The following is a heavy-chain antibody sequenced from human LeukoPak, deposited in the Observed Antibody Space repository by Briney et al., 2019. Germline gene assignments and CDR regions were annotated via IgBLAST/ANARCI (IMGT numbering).Heavy chain of an antibody. CDR3: ARDPFFWFGEQISPHPPGPY. V-gene: IGHV1-18*01. CDR2: ISAYNGNT. D-gene: IGHD3-10*01. Sequence: GASVKVSCKASGYTFTSYGISWVRQAPGQGLEWMGWISAYNGNTNYAQKLQGRVTMTTDTSTSTAYMELRSLRSDDTAVYYCARDPFFWFGEQISPHPPGPYWGQGTLVTVSS. J-gene: IGHJ4*02. CDR1: GYTFTSYG.